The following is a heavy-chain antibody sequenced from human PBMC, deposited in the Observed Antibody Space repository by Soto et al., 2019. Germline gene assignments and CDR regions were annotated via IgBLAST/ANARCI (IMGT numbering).Heavy chain of an antibody. CDR1: GGSFSGYY. CDR3: ARAHITMYYYYGMDV. V-gene: IGHV4-34*01. J-gene: IGHJ6*02. CDR2: INHSGST. D-gene: IGHD3-3*01. Sequence: SETLSLTCAVYGGSFSGYYWSWIRQPPGKGLEWIGEINHSGSTNYNPSLKSRVTISVDTSKNQFSLKLSSVTAADTAVYYCARAHITMYYYYGMDVWGQGTTVTVSS.